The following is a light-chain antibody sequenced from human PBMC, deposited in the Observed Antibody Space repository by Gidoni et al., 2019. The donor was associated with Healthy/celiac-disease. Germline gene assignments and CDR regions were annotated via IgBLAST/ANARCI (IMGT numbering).Light chain of an antibody. CDR1: QSGSSSY. Sequence: EIVLTQSPGTLSLSPGERATLSCRASQSGSSSYLAWYQQKPGQAPRLLIYGASSRATGIPDRVSGSGSGTDFTLTISRLEPEDFAVYYCQQYGSSAWTFGQGTKVEIK. J-gene: IGKJ1*01. CDR2: GAS. V-gene: IGKV3-20*01. CDR3: QQYGSSAWT.